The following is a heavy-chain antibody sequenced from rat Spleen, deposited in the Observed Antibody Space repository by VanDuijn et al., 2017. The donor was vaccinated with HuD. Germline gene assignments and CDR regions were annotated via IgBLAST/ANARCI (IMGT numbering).Heavy chain of an antibody. CDR3: TTELDYYDGSYYVIWFAY. Sequence: EVQLVESGGGLVQPGRSLKLSCVASGFTFSDYGMNWIRQAPGKGLEWVASITNTGGGSFYPDTVKGRFTISRDNAKSTLYLQMNILMSEDPATYYCTTELDYYDGSYYVIWFAYWWQGTLVTVSS. CDR2: ITNTGGGS. J-gene: IGHJ3*01. CDR1: GFTFSDYG. D-gene: IGHD1-12*02. V-gene: IGHV5-31*01.